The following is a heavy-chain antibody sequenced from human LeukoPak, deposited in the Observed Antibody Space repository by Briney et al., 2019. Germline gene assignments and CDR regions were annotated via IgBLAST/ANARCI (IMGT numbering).Heavy chain of an antibody. V-gene: IGHV3-21*01. Sequence: PGGSLRLSCEASGFTFSSYSMNWVRQAPGKGLEGVSAISSSDYIFYADSVKGRLTISRDNAKNSLYLQMHSLRAEDTAVYYCARYGVSSSRSYIDYWGQGTLVTVSS. CDR1: GFTFSSYS. CDR3: ARYGVSSSRSYIDY. J-gene: IGHJ4*02. D-gene: IGHD2-2*01. CDR2: ISSSDYI.